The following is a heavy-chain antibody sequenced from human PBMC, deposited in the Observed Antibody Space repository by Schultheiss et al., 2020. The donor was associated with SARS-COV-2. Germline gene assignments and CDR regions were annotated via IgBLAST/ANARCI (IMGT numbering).Heavy chain of an antibody. CDR1: GYTFTSYY. Sequence: ASVKVSCKASGYTFTSYYMHWVRQAPGQGLEWMGIINPSGGSTSYAQKFQGRVTMTRDTSTSTVYMELSSLRSEDTAVYYCARSATVTTREGAKGTYYYYYGMDVWGQGTTVTVSS. D-gene: IGHD4-11*01. CDR3: ARSATVTTREGAKGTYYYYYGMDV. CDR2: INPSGGST. J-gene: IGHJ6*02. V-gene: IGHV1-46*01.